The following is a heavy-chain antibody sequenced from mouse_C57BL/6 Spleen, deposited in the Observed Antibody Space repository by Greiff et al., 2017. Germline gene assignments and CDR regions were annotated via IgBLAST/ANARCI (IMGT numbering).Heavy chain of an antibody. J-gene: IGHJ1*03. Sequence: EVKLVESGGGLVKPGGSLKLSCAASGFTFSDYGMHWVRQAPEKGLEWVAYISSGSSTIYYADTVKGRFTISRDNAKNTLFLQMTSLRSEDTAMYYCARPIYYGNYWYFDVWGTGTTVTVSS. CDR1: GFTFSDYG. V-gene: IGHV5-17*01. D-gene: IGHD2-1*01. CDR3: ARPIYYGNYWYFDV. CDR2: ISSGSSTI.